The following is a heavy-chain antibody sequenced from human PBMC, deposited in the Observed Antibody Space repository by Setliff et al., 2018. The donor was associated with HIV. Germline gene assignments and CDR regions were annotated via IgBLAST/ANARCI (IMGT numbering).Heavy chain of an antibody. CDR1: GYTFTSYG. CDR2: ISAYNVNT. D-gene: IGHD3-9*01. Sequence: ASVKVSCKASGYTFTSYGISWVRQAPGQGLEWMGWISAYNVNTNYAHKLQGRVTMTTDTSTSTAYMELRSLRSDDTAVYYCARELTGYYIGWYFDLWGRGTLVTVSS. CDR3: ARELTGYYIGWYFDL. J-gene: IGHJ2*01. V-gene: IGHV1-18*01.